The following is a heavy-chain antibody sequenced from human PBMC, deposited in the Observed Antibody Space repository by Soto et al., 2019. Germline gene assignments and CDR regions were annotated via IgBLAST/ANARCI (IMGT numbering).Heavy chain of an antibody. CDR3: AKSRVFIGAIVTLLDS. Sequence: VGSLRLSCAASGFTFSSYAMSWVRQAQGKGLEWVSTITGSGSSTYYADSVKGRFTISRGNSENTLYLQMNGLRADDTALYFCAKSRVFIGAIVTLLDSWGQGTQVTVSP. V-gene: IGHV3-23*01. CDR2: ITGSGSST. J-gene: IGHJ4*02. D-gene: IGHD3-16*02. CDR1: GFTFSSYA.